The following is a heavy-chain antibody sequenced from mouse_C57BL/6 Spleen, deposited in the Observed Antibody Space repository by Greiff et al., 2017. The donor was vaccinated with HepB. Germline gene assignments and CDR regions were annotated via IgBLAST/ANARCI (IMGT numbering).Heavy chain of an antibody. D-gene: IGHD3-2*02. J-gene: IGHJ2*01. CDR3: ARQGQAWRGFFDY. CDR2: INPSNGGT. Sequence: QVQLQQSGTELVKPGASVKLSCKASGYTFTSYWMHWVKQRPGQGLEWIGNINPSNGGTNYNEKFKSKATLTVDKSSSTAYMQLSSLTSEDSAVYYGARQGQAWRGFFDYWGQGTTLTVSS. V-gene: IGHV1-53*01. CDR1: GYTFTSYW.